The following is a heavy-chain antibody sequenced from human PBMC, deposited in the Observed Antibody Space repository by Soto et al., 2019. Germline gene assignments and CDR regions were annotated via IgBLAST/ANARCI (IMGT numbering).Heavy chain of an antibody. CDR2: ISPYNGNT. V-gene: IGHV1-18*04. Sequence: QIQLVQSGAEVKKPGASVRVSCKASGYAFSNYGISWIRQAPGLGLEWMGWISPYNGNTVYAQSLQGRVTMTTDTSTNTAYMELRSLTSDDTAVYYCATSYDSGFDPWGQGTLVTVSS. D-gene: IGHD5-12*01. CDR1: GYAFSNYG. J-gene: IGHJ5*02. CDR3: ATSYDSGFDP.